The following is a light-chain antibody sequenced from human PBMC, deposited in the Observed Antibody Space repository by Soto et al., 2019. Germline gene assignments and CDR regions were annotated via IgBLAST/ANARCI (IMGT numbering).Light chain of an antibody. CDR3: QQYITYST. J-gene: IGKJ1*01. CDR1: QTISSW. CDR2: GAS. Sequence: DIHMTHSPSTLSGSVVYRVSITCRASQTISSWLAWYQQKPGKAPNLLISGASTLEEGVPSRFRGSGSGTEFTLTITSLQTDDFATYYCQQYITYSTFGQGTKVDIK. V-gene: IGKV1-5*01.